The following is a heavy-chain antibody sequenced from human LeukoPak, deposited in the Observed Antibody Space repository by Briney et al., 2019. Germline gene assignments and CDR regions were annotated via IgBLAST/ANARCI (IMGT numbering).Heavy chain of an antibody. CDR2: IYTSGST. D-gene: IGHD6-13*01. CDR3: ARDSTTWHGGLFDY. CDR1: GGSISSYY. J-gene: IGHJ4*02. Sequence: SETLSLTCTVSGGSISSYYWSWIRQPAGKGLEWMGRIYTSGSTNYNPSLRSRVTMSVDTSKNQFSLKLNSVTAEDTAVYYCARDSTTWHGGLFDYWGQGTLVTVSS. V-gene: IGHV4-4*07.